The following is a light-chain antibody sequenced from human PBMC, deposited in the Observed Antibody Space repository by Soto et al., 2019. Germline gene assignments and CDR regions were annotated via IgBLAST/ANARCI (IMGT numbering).Light chain of an antibody. Sequence: QSVLTQPASVSGSPGQSITISCTGTSSDVSGYNYVSWYQQHSGKAPKLMIYEVSYRPSGVSNRFSGSKSGNTASLTISGLQAEDEADYYCSSYTSGSTLPWVFGTGTKVTVL. V-gene: IGLV2-14*01. J-gene: IGLJ1*01. CDR1: SSDVSGYNY. CDR2: EVS. CDR3: SSYTSGSTLPWV.